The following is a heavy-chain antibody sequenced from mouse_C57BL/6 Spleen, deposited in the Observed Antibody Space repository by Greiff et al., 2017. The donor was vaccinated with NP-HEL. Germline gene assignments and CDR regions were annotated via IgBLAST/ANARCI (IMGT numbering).Heavy chain of an antibody. CDR1: GFTFSNYW. V-gene: IGHV6-3*01. Sequence: DVKLVESGGGLVQPGGSMKLSCVASGFTFSNYWMNWVRQSPEKGLEWVAQIRLKSDNYATHYAVSVKGRFTISRDDSKSSVYLQMNNLRAEDTRIYYCAVGTYDNGSSYGAWFAYWGQGTLVTVSA. D-gene: IGHD1-1*01. CDR2: IRLKSDNYAT. J-gene: IGHJ3*01. CDR3: AVGTYDNGSSYGAWFAY.